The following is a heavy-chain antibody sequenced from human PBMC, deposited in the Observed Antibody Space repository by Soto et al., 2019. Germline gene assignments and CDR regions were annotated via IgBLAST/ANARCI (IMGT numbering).Heavy chain of an antibody. CDR1: GFTFSSYD. CDR2: IGTAGDT. CDR3: ARERSPGSYYDGDYGMDV. D-gene: IGHD1-26*01. V-gene: IGHV3-13*01. Sequence: GGSPRLSCAASGFTFSSYDMHWVRQATGKGLEWVSAIGTAGDTYYPGSVKGRFTISRENAKNSLYLQMNSLRAGDTAVYYCARERSPGSYYDGDYGMDVWGQGTTVTVSS. J-gene: IGHJ6*02.